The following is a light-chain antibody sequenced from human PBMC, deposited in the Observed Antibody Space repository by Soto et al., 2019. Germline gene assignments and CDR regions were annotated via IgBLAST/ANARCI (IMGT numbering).Light chain of an antibody. CDR2: SAS. CDR3: QQSYSAPWT. J-gene: IGKJ1*01. V-gene: IGKV1-39*01. CDR1: QSITRY. Sequence: DVQLTQSPTSQSASVGDTVSITCRASQSITRYLNWNKQEPGKAPKLLIYSASSLQSGVPSRFSGNGVGTDFTLTISSLQPEDSATYYCQQSYSAPWTFGQGTKVEIK.